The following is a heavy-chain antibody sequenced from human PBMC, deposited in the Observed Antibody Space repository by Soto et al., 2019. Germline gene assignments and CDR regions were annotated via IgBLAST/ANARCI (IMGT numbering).Heavy chain of an antibody. V-gene: IGHV3-9*01. Sequence: EVHLVESGGGLVQPGRSLRLSCAASGFTFDDYAMHWVRQVPGKGLEWVSSISWNSGNIVYADSVKGRFTISRDSANNSLYLQRNSLKTEDTALDYCAKGAVTSIFAYFDYWGQGTLVTVSS. CDR2: ISWNSGNI. J-gene: IGHJ4*02. CDR1: GFTFDDYA. CDR3: AKGAVTSIFAYFDY. D-gene: IGHD3-3*01.